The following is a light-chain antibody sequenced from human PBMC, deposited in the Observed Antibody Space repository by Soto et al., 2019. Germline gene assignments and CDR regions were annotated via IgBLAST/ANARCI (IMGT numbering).Light chain of an antibody. V-gene: IGLV2-14*02. J-gene: IGLJ1*01. CDR2: EVT. Sequence: QSALTQPASVSGSPGQSITFSCTVASSDVGSYNLVSWYQQHPGKAPKLMISEVTNRPSGVSDRFSGSKSGNTASLTISGLQAEDEADYYCSSFTSRFTFVFGTGTKLTVL. CDR3: SSFTSRFTFV. CDR1: SSDVGSYNL.